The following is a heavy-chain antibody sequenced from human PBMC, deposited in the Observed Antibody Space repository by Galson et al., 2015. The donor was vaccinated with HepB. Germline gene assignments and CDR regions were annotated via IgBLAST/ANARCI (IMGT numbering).Heavy chain of an antibody. CDR3: AHRPGYCSSTSCPLLYYGMDV. D-gene: IGHD2-2*01. CDR1: GGTFSSYA. V-gene: IGHV1-69*06. Sequence: SVKVSCKASGGTFSSYAISWVRQAPGQGLEWMGGIIPIFGTANYAQKFQGRVTITADKSTSTAYMELSSLRSEDTAVYYCAHRPGYCSSTSCPLLYYGMDVWGQGTTVTVSS. J-gene: IGHJ6*02. CDR2: IIPIFGTA.